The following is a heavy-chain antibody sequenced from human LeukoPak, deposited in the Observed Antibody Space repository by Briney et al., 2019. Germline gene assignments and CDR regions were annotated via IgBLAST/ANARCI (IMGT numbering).Heavy chain of an antibody. D-gene: IGHD3-10*01. V-gene: IGHV5-51*01. Sequence: KGGESLKISCKGSGHRFTDNWLGWVRQRPGKGLEWMGFIYPGDSNTRYSPSFQGQVTISVDKSISTAYLQWGSLRASDTAMYYCARPQQNYYGSGRDAFDVWGQGTMVTVSS. J-gene: IGHJ3*01. CDR2: IYPGDSNT. CDR3: ARPQQNYYGSGRDAFDV. CDR1: GHRFTDNW.